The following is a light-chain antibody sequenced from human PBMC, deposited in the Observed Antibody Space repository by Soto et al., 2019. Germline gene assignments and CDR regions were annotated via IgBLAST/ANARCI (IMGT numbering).Light chain of an antibody. V-gene: IGKV1-5*03. CDR1: QSISSW. CDR3: QQYNSYSWT. J-gene: IGKJ1*01. Sequence: DIHMTQSPSTLSASVGDRVTITCRASQSISSWLAWYQQKPGKAPKLLIYKASSLEIGVPSRFSGSGSGTEFPLNISSLQPDDFATYYCQQYNSYSWTFGQGTKVEIK. CDR2: KAS.